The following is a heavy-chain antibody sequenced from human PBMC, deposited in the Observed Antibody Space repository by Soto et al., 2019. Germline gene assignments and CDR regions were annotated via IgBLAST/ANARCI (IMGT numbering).Heavy chain of an antibody. V-gene: IGHV1-3*01. CDR3: ARAISGYVT. CDR2: INAGNGDT. D-gene: IGHD5-12*01. CDR1: GINYNTYA. J-gene: IGHJ4*02. Sequence: QVQLVQSGAEMKKPGASVKLSCKTSGINYNTYAIHWGRLAPGQGLEWMGWINAGNGDTRYSQNFQGRVTLTRDTSASTVYMALDSLKSEDTGVYYCARAISGYVTWGKGTLVTVSS.